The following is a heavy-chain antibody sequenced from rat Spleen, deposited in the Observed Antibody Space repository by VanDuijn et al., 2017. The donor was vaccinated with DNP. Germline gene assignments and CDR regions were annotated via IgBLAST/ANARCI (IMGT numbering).Heavy chain of an antibody. CDR2: ISYEGSKT. CDR1: GFTFSNYG. D-gene: IGHD1-6*01. Sequence: EVQLVESGGGLVQPGRSLKLSCAASGFTFSNYGMAWVRQAPTKGLEWVASISYEGSKTYYGDSVKGRFTISRDNAKSTLYLQMNSLRSEDTATYYCARHEAILREFAYWGQGTLVTVYS. J-gene: IGHJ3*01. CDR3: ARHEAILREFAY. V-gene: IGHV5-22*01.